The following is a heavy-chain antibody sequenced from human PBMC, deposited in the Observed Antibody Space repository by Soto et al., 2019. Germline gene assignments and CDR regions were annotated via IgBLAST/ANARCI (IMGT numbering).Heavy chain of an antibody. CDR1: GFTFSSYG. CDR2: ISYDGSNK. D-gene: IGHD5-18*01. V-gene: IGHV3-30*18. J-gene: IGHJ6*02. Sequence: GGSLRLSCAASGFTFSSYGMHWVRQAPGKGLEWVAVISYDGSNKYYADSVKGRFTISRDNSKNTLYLQMNSLRAEDTAVYYCAKAAMVTWYYYGMDVWGQGTTVPVSS. CDR3: AKAAMVTWYYYGMDV.